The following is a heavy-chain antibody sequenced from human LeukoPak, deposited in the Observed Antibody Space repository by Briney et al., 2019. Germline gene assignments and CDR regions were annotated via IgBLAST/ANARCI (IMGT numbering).Heavy chain of an antibody. J-gene: IGHJ5*02. CDR1: GGSISSSSYY. V-gene: IGHV4-39*02. CDR2: IYYSGST. CDR3: AREKKTGTTRWFDP. Sequence: PSETLSLTCTVSGGSISSSSYYWGWIRQPPGKGLEWIGSIYYSGSTYYNPSLKSRVTISVDTSKNQFSLKPSSVTAADTAVYYCAREKKTGTTRWFDPWGQGTLVTVSS. D-gene: IGHD1-14*01.